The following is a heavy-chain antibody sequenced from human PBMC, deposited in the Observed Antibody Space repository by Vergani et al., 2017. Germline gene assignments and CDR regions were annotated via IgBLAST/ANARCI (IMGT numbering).Heavy chain of an antibody. V-gene: IGHV3-23*01. CDR2: ISGSGGST. Sequence: EVQLLESGGGLVQPGGSLRLSCAASGFTFSSYARSGVRQAPGKGLGWGSAISGSGGSTYYADSVKGRFTLSRDNSKSTLYLQMNSLRAGDTALYYCARSSQFCSGSYSDYWGQGILVTVSS. CDR1: GFTFSSYA. D-gene: IGHD3-10*02. J-gene: IGHJ4*02. CDR3: ARSSQFCSGSYSDY.